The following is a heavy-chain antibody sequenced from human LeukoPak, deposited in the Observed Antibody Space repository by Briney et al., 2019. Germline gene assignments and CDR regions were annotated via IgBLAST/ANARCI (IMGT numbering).Heavy chain of an antibody. J-gene: IGHJ6*02. V-gene: IGHV3-30-3*01. CDR1: GFTLSSYA. D-gene: IGHD6-13*01. CDR2: ISYDGSKE. CDR3: ARDKIAAAGTDYYYGMDV. Sequence: PGRSLRLSCAGSGFTLSSYAMHWVRQAPGKGLEWVAVISYDGSKEYYAESVKGRFTISRDNSKNTLYLQMNSLRAEDTAVYYCARDKIAAAGTDYYYGMDVWGQGTAVTVSS.